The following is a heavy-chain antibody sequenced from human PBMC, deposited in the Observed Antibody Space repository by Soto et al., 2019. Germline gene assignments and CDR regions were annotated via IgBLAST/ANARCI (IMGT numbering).Heavy chain of an antibody. J-gene: IGHJ6*02. CDR3: AKDAGQWLEPVYYYGMDV. V-gene: IGHV3-30*18. D-gene: IGHD6-19*01. Sequence: GVSLRLSCAASGFTFSSYGMHWVRQAPGKGLEWVAVISYDGSNKYYADSVKGRFTISRDNSKNTLYLQMNSLRAEDTAVYYCAKDAGQWLEPVYYYGMDVWGQGTTVTVSS. CDR1: GFTFSSYG. CDR2: ISYDGSNK.